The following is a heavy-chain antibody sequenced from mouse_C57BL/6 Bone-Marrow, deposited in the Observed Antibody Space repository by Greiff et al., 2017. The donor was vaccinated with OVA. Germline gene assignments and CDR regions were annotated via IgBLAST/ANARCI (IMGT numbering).Heavy chain of an antibody. Sequence: VKLQESGAELAKPGASVKLSCKASGYTFTSYWMHWVKQRPGQGLEWIGYINPSSGYTKYNQKFKDKATLTADKSSSTAYMQLSSLTYEDSAVYYCARDPIYYYGSTSSYYFDYWGQGTTLTVSS. CDR3: ARDPIYYYGSTSSYYFDY. V-gene: IGHV1-7*01. J-gene: IGHJ2*01. CDR1: GYTFTSYW. D-gene: IGHD1-1*01. CDR2: INPSSGYT.